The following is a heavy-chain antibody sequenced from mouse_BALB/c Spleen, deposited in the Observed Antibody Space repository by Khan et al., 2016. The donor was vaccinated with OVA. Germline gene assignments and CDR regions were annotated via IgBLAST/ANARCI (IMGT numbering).Heavy chain of an antibody. CDR2: INPTSGYT. CDR1: GYTFTTYW. Sequence: VQLQQSGAELAKPGASVKMSCKASGYTFTTYWMHWVKQRPGQGLEWIGYINPTSGYTDYNEKFKDRATLSADKSSSTAYMQLSSLTSEDSAVYYWTRDSIDYWGQGTTLTVSS. V-gene: IGHV1-7*01. CDR3: TRDSIDY. J-gene: IGHJ2*01.